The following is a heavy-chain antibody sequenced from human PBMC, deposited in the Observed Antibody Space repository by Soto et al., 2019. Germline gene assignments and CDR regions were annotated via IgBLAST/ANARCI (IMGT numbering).Heavy chain of an antibody. V-gene: IGHV5-51*01. CDR2: IYPGDSDT. CDR1: GYSFTSYW. CDR3: ARGAVAGTLYNWFDP. D-gene: IGHD6-19*01. Sequence: GESLKISXKGSGYSFTSYWIGWVRQMPGKGLEWMGIIYPGDSDTRHSPSFQGQVTISADKSISTAYLQWSSLKASDTAMYYCARGAVAGTLYNWFDPWGQGTLVTVSS. J-gene: IGHJ5*02.